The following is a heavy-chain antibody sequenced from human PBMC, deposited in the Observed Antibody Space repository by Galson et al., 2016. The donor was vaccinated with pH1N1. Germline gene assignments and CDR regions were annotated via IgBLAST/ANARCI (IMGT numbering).Heavy chain of an antibody. Sequence: QSGAEVKKSGESLKISCKGSGYSFKRYWIAWVRQMPGKGLEWMGIIYPGDSDTRYSPSFLGQVIMSADKSISTAFLQWSSLNASDTARYYCARRGRNGTDFWGQGTLVTVSS. CDR1: GYSFKRYW. J-gene: IGHJ4*02. D-gene: IGHD1/OR15-1a*01. CDR3: ARRGRNGTDF. CDR2: IYPGDSDT. V-gene: IGHV5-51*01.